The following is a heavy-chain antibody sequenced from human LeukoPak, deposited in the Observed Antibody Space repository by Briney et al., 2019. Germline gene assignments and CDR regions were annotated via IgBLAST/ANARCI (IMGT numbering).Heavy chain of an antibody. Sequence: PGGSLRLSCAASGLTFSSYWMTWVRQAPGKGLEWVANIKQDGSEKHYVDAVKGRYPISRHNAKHPVYQQLNTRRAEYSAVYECARETDFGDYLDYWGRGTLVTVSS. CDR2: IKQDGSEK. CDR1: GLTFSSYW. CDR3: ARETDFGDYLDY. V-gene: IGHV3-7*01. D-gene: IGHD4-17*01. J-gene: IGHJ4*02.